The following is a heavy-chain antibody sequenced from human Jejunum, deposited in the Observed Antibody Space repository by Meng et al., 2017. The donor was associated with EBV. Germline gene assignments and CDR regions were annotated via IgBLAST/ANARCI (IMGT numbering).Heavy chain of an antibody. J-gene: IGHJ5*02. D-gene: IGHD4/OR15-4a*01. CDR2: MYYTGKA. CDR1: GDSVSGYNY. V-gene: IGHV4-61*01. Sequence: QLQGSGPVLLKPSETLSLPCSVSGDSVSGYNYWTWIRQPPGKGLEWIGNMYYTGKAIYKPSLQSRVTISVDTSKNQFSLRVTSVTAADTAIYYCARGRGYDYGDSWGQGTLVTVSS. CDR3: ARGRGYDYGDS.